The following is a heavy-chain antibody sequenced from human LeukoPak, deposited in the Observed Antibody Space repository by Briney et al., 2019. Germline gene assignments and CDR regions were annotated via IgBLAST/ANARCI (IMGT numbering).Heavy chain of an antibody. D-gene: IGHD2-21*01. CDR3: ARGGVIYYFDY. Sequence: PSQTLSLTCAVSGGSISSGGYSWSWIQQPPGKGLEWIGYIYHSGSTYYNPSLKSRVTISVDRSKNQFSLKLSSVTAADTAVYYCARGGVIYYFDYWGQGTLVTVSS. V-gene: IGHV4-30-2*01. CDR2: IYHSGST. CDR1: GGSISSGGYS. J-gene: IGHJ4*02.